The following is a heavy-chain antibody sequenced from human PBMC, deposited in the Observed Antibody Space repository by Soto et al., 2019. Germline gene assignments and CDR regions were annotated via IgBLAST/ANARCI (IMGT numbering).Heavy chain of an antibody. V-gene: IGHV4-39*01. J-gene: IGHJ5*02. CDR2: IYYSGST. Sequence: PSETLSLTCTVSGGSISSSNYYWGWIRQPPGKGLEWIGSIYYSGSTYYNPSLKSRVTISVDTSKNQFSLKLSSVTAADTAVYYCATQEVGGSYVYTFDPWGQGTRVTVS. D-gene: IGHD1-26*01. CDR3: ATQEVGGSYVYTFDP. CDR1: GGSISSSNYY.